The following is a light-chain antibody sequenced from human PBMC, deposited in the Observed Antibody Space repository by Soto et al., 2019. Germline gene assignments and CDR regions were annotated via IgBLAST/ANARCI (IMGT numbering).Light chain of an antibody. CDR1: QSVGTNY. CDR2: SVS. V-gene: IGKV3-20*01. J-gene: IGKJ4*01. CDR3: HQYATSPLT. Sequence: EIVLTQSPGTLSLSPGERATLSCRASQSVGTNYLSWSQQKPGQFLRLLIYSVSNRATGIPARFSGTGSGTDFTLTISSLEPEDFAVYYCHQYATSPLTFGGWTKVEIK.